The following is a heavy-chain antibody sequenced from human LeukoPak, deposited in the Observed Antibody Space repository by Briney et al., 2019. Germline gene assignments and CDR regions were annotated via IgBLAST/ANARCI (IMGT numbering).Heavy chain of an antibody. V-gene: IGHV3-30-3*01. CDR3: ASPPEWEPTYFDY. CDR1: GFTFSSYA. CDR2: ISYDGSNK. J-gene: IGHJ4*02. Sequence: GGSLRLSCAASGFTFSSYAMHWVRQAPGKGLEWVAVISYDGSNKYYADSVKGRFTISRDSSKNTLYLQMNSLRAEDTAVYYCASPPEWEPTYFDYWGQGTLVTVSS. D-gene: IGHD1-26*01.